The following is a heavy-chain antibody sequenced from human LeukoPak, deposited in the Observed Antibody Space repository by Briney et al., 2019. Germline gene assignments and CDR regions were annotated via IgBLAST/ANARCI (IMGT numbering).Heavy chain of an antibody. J-gene: IGHJ4*02. CDR3: AKDDDGHHHGVDH. CDR1: GFTVSSYA. Sequence: QSGGSLRLSCAASGFTVSSYAMTWVRQAPGKGLELVSAIGYSAGDTYYADSVKGRFTISRDNSMNTLYLQMSSLRADDTALYYCAKDDDGHHHGVDHWGQGTLVTVSS. D-gene: IGHD4-17*01. CDR2: IGYSAGDT. V-gene: IGHV3-23*01.